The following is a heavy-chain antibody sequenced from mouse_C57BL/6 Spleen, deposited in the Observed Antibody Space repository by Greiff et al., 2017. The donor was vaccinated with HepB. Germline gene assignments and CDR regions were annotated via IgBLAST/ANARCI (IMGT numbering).Heavy chain of an antibody. CDR3: ATYYGSSHWYFDV. CDR2: INPGSGGT. V-gene: IGHV1-54*01. CDR1: GYAFTNYL. D-gene: IGHD1-1*01. J-gene: IGHJ1*03. Sequence: QVQLQQSGAELVRPGTSVKVSCKASGYAFTNYLIEWVKQRPGQGLEWIGVINPGSGGTNYNEKFKGKATLTADKSSSTAYMQLSSLTSEDSAVYVCATYYGSSHWYFDVWGTGTTVTVSS.